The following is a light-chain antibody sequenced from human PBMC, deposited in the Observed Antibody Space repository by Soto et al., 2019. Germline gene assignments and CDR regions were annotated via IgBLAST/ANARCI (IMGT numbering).Light chain of an antibody. CDR3: QQSYSIPIT. V-gene: IGKV1-39*01. CDR2: SAS. CDR1: QSIGDS. J-gene: IGKJ5*01. Sequence: DIQVTQSPSSLSASVGDRVTITFRASQSIGDSLHWYQQIPGKAPHLLIYSASTLETGFPPRFRGSGSGTDFTLTISSLQPEDFATYYCQQSYSIPITFGQGTRLEIK.